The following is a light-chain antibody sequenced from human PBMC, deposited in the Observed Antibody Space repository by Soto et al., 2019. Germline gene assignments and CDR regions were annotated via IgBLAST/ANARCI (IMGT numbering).Light chain of an antibody. CDR1: QDISNY. J-gene: IGKJ4*01. CDR3: QQYDNLVLT. Sequence: DIQMTQSPSSLSASVGDRVTITCQASQDISNYLNWYQQKPGKAPKLLIYDASNLKTGVPSRFSVSGSVTHFTFTISSLQPEDIATYYCQQYDNLVLTFGGGTKVEIK. CDR2: DAS. V-gene: IGKV1-33*01.